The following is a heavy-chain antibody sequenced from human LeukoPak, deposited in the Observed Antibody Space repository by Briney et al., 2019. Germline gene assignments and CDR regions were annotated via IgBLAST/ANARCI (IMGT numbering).Heavy chain of an antibody. CDR1: GFTFSSYW. J-gene: IGHJ4*02. CDR2: IKEDGSIQ. Sequence: GSLRLSCVASGFTFSSYWMTWVRQAPGKGLEWLANIKEDGSIQYYLDSVRGRFTISRDNAKTSVYLELNSLRADDTAVYYCARDVWTGVAVSDYWGQGTLVTVSS. D-gene: IGHD6-19*01. V-gene: IGHV3-7*01. CDR3: ARDVWTGVAVSDY.